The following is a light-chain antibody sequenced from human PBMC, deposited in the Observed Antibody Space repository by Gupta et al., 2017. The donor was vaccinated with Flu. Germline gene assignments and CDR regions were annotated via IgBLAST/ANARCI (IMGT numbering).Light chain of an antibody. Sequence: PATPSLSPAERATLSSRASQSVNNNYAWYHLKPGRAPRLLLYDVSNSASAMLAKFSGSRSARXFRLTIXSRVPADFAVYYCCLRDNWPPSFGXGTRVEIK. V-gene: IGKV3-11*02. CDR3: CLRDNWPPS. CDR1: QSVNNN. CDR2: DVS. J-gene: IGKJ4*01.